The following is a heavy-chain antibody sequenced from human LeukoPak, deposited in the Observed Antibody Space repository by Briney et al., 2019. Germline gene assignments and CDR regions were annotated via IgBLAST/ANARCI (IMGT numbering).Heavy chain of an antibody. CDR3: ARARPGVAGPADIYFDF. D-gene: IGHD6-19*01. CDR1: GFTFSGYW. J-gene: IGHJ4*02. CDR2: TKQDGSEK. V-gene: IGHV3-7*03. Sequence: GGSLRLSCAASGFTFSGYWMSWVRQAPGKGLELVANTKQDGSEKYYVDSVKGRFTIARDNAKNSLHLQMQSLRADDTAVYYCARARPGVAGPADIYFDFWGQGTLVTVSS.